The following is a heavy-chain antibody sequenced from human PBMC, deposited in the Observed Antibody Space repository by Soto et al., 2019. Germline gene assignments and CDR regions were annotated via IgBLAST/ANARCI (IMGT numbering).Heavy chain of an antibody. J-gene: IGHJ2*01. D-gene: IGHD3-22*01. CDR3: ARDADTTGHYSDFDL. Sequence: QVQLGESGGGVVQPGGSLRLSCAASGFTFSYYGFHWVRQAPGKGLEWVAVMHTGGNEKYYVDSVKGRFTVARDDCRNMVYLAMSGLRDEATAEYFCARDADTTGHYSDFDLWGRGALVAVSS. V-gene: IGHV3-33*08. CDR1: GFTFSYYG. CDR2: MHTGGNEK.